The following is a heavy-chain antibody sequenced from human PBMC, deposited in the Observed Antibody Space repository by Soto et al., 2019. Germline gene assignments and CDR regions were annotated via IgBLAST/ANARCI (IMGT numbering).Heavy chain of an antibody. V-gene: IGHV3-48*01. CDR2: ISSSSSTI. D-gene: IGHD3-10*01. Sequence: PGGSVRLSCAASGFTFSSYSMNWVRQAPGKGLEWVSYISSSSSTIYYADSVKGRFTISRDNAKNSLYLQMNSLRAEDTAVYYCARRKLPDYWGQGTLVTVSS. CDR3: ARRKLPDY. J-gene: IGHJ4*02. CDR1: GFTFSSYS.